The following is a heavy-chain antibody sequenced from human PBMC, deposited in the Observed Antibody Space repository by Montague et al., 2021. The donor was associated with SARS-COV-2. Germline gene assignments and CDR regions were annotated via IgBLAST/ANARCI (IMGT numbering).Heavy chain of an antibody. V-gene: IGHV4-31*03. CDR1: GASISTDPFY. Sequence: TLSLTCTVSGASISTDPFYWSWIRQYPGQGLEWIVYIYYSGSTYYNPPLKSRITMSDDPSKNQFSLTLRAVTAAATAIYYCVTRPHGGTGPFDYWGQGILVTVSS. CDR3: VTRPHGGTGPFDY. J-gene: IGHJ4*02. CDR2: IYYSGST. D-gene: IGHD2-15*01.